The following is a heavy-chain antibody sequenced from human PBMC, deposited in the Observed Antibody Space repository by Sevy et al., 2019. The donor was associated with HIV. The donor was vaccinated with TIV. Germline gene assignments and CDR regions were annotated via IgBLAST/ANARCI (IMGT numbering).Heavy chain of an antibody. D-gene: IGHD3-22*01. J-gene: IGHJ3*02. Sequence: ASVKVSCKVSGYTLTELSMHWVRQAPGKGLEWMGGFDPEDGETIYAQKFQGRVTMTEDTSTDTAYMELSSLRSEDTAEYYCATPRYYYDSSGSTGDAFDIWGQGTMVTVSS. CDR1: GYTLTELS. V-gene: IGHV1-24*01. CDR2: FDPEDGET. CDR3: ATPRYYYDSSGSTGDAFDI.